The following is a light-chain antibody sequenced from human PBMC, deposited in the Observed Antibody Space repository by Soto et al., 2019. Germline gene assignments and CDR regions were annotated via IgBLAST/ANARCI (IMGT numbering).Light chain of an antibody. CDR1: QSITDS. V-gene: IGKV1-39*01. CDR3: QQSYSTTRT. J-gene: IGKJ2*01. CDR2: TSS. Sequence: DIQMTQSPSSLSASVGDRVTITCRASQSITDSLNWYQQHPGRAPKLLTYTSSILQSGVPSRFSGSGSGTDFTLTISSLQPEDFATYYCQQSYSTTRTFGQGSKLEIK.